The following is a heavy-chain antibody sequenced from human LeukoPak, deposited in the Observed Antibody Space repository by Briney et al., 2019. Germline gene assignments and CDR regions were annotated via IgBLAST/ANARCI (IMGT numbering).Heavy chain of an antibody. CDR1: GGSISSSNFY. CDR2: IYYSGST. J-gene: IGHJ6*03. CDR3: ASFAYYYYYMDV. Sequence: SETLSLTCTVSGGSISSSNFYWDWIRQPPGKGLEWIGSIYYSGSTYYNPSLKSRVTISVDTSKNQFSLKLNSVTAADTAVYYCASFAYYYYYMDVWGKGTTVTVSS. V-gene: IGHV4-39*07.